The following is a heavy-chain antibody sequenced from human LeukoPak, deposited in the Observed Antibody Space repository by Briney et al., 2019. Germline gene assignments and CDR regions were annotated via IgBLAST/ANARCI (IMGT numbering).Heavy chain of an antibody. CDR2: ISWNSGSI. CDR3: AKDTVTTSEAIDY. D-gene: IGHD4-17*01. CDR1: GFTFSSYA. Sequence: PGGSLRLSCAASGFTFSSYAMSWVRQAPGKGLEWVSGISWNSGSIGYAGSVKGRFTISRDNAKNSLYLQMNSLRAEDTALYYCAKDTVTTSEAIDYWGQGTLVTVSS. V-gene: IGHV3-9*01. J-gene: IGHJ4*02.